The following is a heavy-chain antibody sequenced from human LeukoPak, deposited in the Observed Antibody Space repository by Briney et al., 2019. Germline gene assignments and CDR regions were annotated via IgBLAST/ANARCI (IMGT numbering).Heavy chain of an antibody. V-gene: IGHV3-7*01. D-gene: IGHD6-13*01. CDR1: GFTSSSYW. CDR3: ARCGGAGSSCPY. Sequence: GGSLRLSCAASGFTSSSYWMSWVRQAPGKGLEWVANIKQDGSEKYYVDSVKGRFTISRDNAENSLYLQMNSLRAEDTAVYYCARCGGAGSSCPYWGQGTLVTVSS. J-gene: IGHJ4*02. CDR2: IKQDGSEK.